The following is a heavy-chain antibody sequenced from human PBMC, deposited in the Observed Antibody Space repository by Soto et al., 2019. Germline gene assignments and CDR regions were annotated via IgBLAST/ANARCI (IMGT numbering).Heavy chain of an antibody. Sequence: EVQLVESGGGLVQPGGSLRLSCAASGFTFGSYWMHWVRQAPGKGLVWVSRISPDGTSTSNADSVKGRFTISRDNTKNTLHLQRDSLRVEDTAVYYCARDGGGLAHWGQGTLVTVSS. V-gene: IGHV3-74*01. J-gene: IGHJ4*02. D-gene: IGHD3-16*01. CDR2: ISPDGTST. CDR3: ARDGGGLAH. CDR1: GFTFGSYW.